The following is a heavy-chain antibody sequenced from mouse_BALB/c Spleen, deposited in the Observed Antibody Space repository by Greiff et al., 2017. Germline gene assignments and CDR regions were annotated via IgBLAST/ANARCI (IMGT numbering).Heavy chain of an antibody. CDR3: VGDWAAY. D-gene: IGHD4-1*01. CDR1: GYTFTSYW. V-gene: IGHV1S81*02. Sequence: QVQLQQPGAELVKPGASVKLSCKASGYTFTSYWMHWVKQRPGQGLEWIGEINPSNGRTNYNEKFKSKATLTVDKSSSTAYMQLSSLTSEDSAVYYCVGDWAAYWGQGTLVTVSA. J-gene: IGHJ3*01. CDR2: INPSNGRT.